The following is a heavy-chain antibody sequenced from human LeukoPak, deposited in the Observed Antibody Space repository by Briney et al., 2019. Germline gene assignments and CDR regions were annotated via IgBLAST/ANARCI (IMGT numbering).Heavy chain of an antibody. V-gene: IGHV1-46*01. Sequence: ASVNVSCKASGYTFTSYYMHWVRQAPGQGLEWMGLINPTGGSTGYAQKFQGRVTMTRDMSTSTDYMELSSLRSEDTAIYYCARDNSVGDNAWWFDPWGQGTLVTVSS. D-gene: IGHD1-26*01. CDR2: INPTGGST. CDR1: GYTFTSYY. J-gene: IGHJ5*02. CDR3: ARDNSVGDNAWWFDP.